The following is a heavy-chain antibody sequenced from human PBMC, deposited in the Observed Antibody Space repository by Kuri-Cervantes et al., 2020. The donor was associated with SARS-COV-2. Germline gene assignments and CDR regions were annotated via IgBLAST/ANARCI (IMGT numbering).Heavy chain of an antibody. CDR2: INPSGGGT. J-gene: IGHJ6*02. D-gene: IGHD2-2*02. CDR3: ARVVPAPINGMDV. V-gene: IGHV1-46*03. Sequence: ASVKVSCKASGYTFTSYYMHWVRQAPGQGLERMGIINPSGGGTSYAQKFQGRVTMTRDTSTSTVYMELSSLRSDDTAVYYCARVVPAPINGMDVWGQGTTVTVSS. CDR1: GYTFTSYY.